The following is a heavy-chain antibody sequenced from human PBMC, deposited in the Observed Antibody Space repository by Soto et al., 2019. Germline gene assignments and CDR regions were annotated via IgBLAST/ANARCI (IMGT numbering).Heavy chain of an antibody. V-gene: IGHV3-30-3*01. CDR1: GFTFSSYA. Sequence: PGGSLRLSCAASGFTFSSYAMHWVRQAPGKGLEWVAVISYDGSNKYYADSVKGRFTISRDNSKNTLYLQMNSLRAEDTAVYYCARDDYGDSPLRCGMDVWGQGTTVPVSS. CDR3: ARDDYGDSPLRCGMDV. D-gene: IGHD4-17*01. J-gene: IGHJ6*02. CDR2: ISYDGSNK.